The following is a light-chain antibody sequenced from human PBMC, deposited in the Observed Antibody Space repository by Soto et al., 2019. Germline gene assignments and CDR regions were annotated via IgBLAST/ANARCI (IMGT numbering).Light chain of an antibody. CDR3: QQDDNLPR. CDR2: GAS. CDR1: QSVSSSY. J-gene: IGKJ1*01. Sequence: EIVMTQSPATLSLSPGERATLSCRASQSVSSSYLSWYQQKPGQAPRLLIYGASTRATGIPARFSGSGSGTDFTLTISSLQPEDFAVYYCQQDDNLPRFGQGTKVAIK. V-gene: IGKV3D-7*01.